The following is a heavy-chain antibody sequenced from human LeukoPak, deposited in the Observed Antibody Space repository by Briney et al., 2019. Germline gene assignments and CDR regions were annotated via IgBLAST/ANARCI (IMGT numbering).Heavy chain of an antibody. V-gene: IGHV1-2*02. D-gene: IGHD6-19*01. CDR2: INPNSGGT. CDR1: GYTFTGDY. CDR3: ARDLVAGFSSGWYNAFDI. Sequence: GASVKVSCKTSGYTFTGDYMHWVRQAPGQGLEWMGWINPNSGGTNYAQKFQGRVTMTRDTSISTAYMELSRLRSDDTAVYYCARDLVAGFSSGWYNAFDIWGQGTMVTVSS. J-gene: IGHJ3*02.